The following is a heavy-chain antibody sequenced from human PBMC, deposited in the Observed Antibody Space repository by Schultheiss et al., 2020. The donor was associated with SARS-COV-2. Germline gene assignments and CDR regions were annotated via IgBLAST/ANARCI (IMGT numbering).Heavy chain of an antibody. J-gene: IGHJ6*03. CDR3: ARVHYDFWSGFYYYYMDV. V-gene: IGHV4-59*08. CDR2: IYYSGST. D-gene: IGHD3-3*01. Sequence: GSLRLSCAASGFTFSSYNMNWVRQAPGKGLEWIGSIYYSGSTYYNPSLKSRVTTSVDTSKNQFSLKLSSVTAADTAVYYCARVHYDFWSGFYYYYMDVWGKGTTVTVSS. CDR1: GFTFSSYN.